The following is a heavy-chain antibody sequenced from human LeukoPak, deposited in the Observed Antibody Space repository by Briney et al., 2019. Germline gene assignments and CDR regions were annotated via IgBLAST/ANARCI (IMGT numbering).Heavy chain of an antibody. CDR1: GFTFDDYA. CDR2: ISWNSGFI. Sequence: GGSLRLSCAASGFTFDDYAMHWVRQAPGKGLEWVSGISWNSGFIGYADSVKGRFTISRDNAKNSLYLQMNSLRAEDTAVYYCARDLDYDYVWGSPLYWGQGTLVTVSS. D-gene: IGHD3-16*01. CDR3: ARDLDYDYVWGSPLY. J-gene: IGHJ4*02. V-gene: IGHV3-9*01.